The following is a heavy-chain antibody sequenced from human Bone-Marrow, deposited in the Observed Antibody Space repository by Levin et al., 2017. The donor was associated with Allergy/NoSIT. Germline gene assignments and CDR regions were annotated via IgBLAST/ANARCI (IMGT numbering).Heavy chain of an antibody. J-gene: IGHJ4*02. CDR1: GDSIISATYY. D-gene: IGHD3-9*01. V-gene: IGHV4-39*02. CDR3: ARVPALRFLDWFLDY. Sequence: SETLSLTCTVSGDSIISATYYWGWVRQPPGKGLEWIGSVYFSGSTYLSPFLKSRVTMSVDTSRSHFSLILSPVTAADTAVYYGARVPALRFLDWFLDYWGRGVLVTVSS. CDR2: VYFSGST.